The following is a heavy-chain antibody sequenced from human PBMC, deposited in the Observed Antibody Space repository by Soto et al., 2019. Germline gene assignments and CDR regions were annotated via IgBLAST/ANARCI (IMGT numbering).Heavy chain of an antibody. V-gene: IGHV5-10-1*03. D-gene: IGHD1-7*01. Sequence: EVQLVQSGAEVKKPGESLRISCKGSGYSFTSYWISWVRQMPGKGLEWMGRIDPSDSYTNYSPSFQGHVTLSADKSISTAYLQWSSMKAWETAMYYCARSWLELRTSGMEVWGQGTTVTVSS. J-gene: IGHJ6*01. CDR3: ARSWLELRTSGMEV. CDR2: IDPSDSYT. CDR1: GYSFTSYW.